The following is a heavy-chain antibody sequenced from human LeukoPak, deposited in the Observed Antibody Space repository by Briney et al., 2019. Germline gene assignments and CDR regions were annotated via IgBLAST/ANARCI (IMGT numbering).Heavy chain of an antibody. CDR1: GYTLTELS. CDR2: FDPEDGET. Sequence: ASVTVSCTVSGYTLTELSMHWVRQAPGKGLEWMGGFDPEDGETIYAQKFQGRVTMTEDTSTDTAYMELSSLRSEDTAVYYCATGGIVGATDYFDYWGQGTLVTVSS. J-gene: IGHJ4*02. CDR3: ATGGIVGATDYFDY. D-gene: IGHD1-26*01. V-gene: IGHV1-24*01.